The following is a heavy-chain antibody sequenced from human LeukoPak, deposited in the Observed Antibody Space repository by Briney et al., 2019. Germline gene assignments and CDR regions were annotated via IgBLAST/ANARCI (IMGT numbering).Heavy chain of an antibody. CDR3: AKDPHYYGSGSYYNRVDY. CDR2: ISGSGGST. J-gene: IGHJ4*02. V-gene: IGHV3-23*01. D-gene: IGHD3-10*01. CDR1: GFTFSSYA. Sequence: GGSLGLSCAASGFTFSSYAMSWVRQAPGKGLEWVSAISGSGGSTYYADSVKGRFTISRDNSKNTLYLQMNSLRAEDTAVYYCAKDPHYYGSGSYYNRVDYWGQGTLVTVSS.